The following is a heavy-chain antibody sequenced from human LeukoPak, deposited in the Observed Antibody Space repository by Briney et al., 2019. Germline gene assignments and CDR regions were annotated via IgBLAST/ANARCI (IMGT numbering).Heavy chain of an antibody. CDR3: ARSLNYYDSSGFDY. J-gene: IGHJ4*02. CDR2: IYYSGST. V-gene: IGHV4-31*03. Sequence: SETLSLTCTVSGGSISSGGYYWSWIRQHPGKGLEWIGYIYYSGSTYYNPSLKSRVTISVDTSKNQFSLKLSSVTAADTAVYYCARSLNYYDSSGFDYWGQGTLATVSS. D-gene: IGHD3-22*01. CDR1: GGSISSGGYY.